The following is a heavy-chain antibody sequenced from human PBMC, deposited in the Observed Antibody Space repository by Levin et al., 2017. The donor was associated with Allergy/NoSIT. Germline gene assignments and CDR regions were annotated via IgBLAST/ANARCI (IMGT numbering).Heavy chain of an antibody. Sequence: GGSLRLSCAASGFTFSSYAMSWVRQAPGKGLEWVSAISGSGGSTYYADSVKGRFTISRDNSKNTLYLQMNSLRAEDTAVYYCAKTQGSTVTGYYVDYWGQGTLVTVSS. J-gene: IGHJ4*02. V-gene: IGHV3-23*01. D-gene: IGHD4-17*01. CDR3: AKTQGSTVTGYYVDY. CDR1: GFTFSSYA. CDR2: ISGSGGST.